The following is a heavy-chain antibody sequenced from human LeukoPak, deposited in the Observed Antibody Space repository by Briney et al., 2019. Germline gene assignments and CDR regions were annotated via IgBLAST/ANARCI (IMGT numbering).Heavy chain of an antibody. D-gene: IGHD1-26*01. CDR2: IYPGDSDT. V-gene: IGHV5-51*01. J-gene: IGHJ6*03. CDR3: ARHLGAIAASYYMDV. CDR1: GYSLTSYW. Sequence: KPGESLKISCKGSGYSLTSYWIGWVRQMPGKGLERMGIIYPGDSDTRYSPSFQGQVTISADKSISTAYLQWSSLKASDTAMYYCARHLGAIAASYYMDVWGKGTTVTVSS.